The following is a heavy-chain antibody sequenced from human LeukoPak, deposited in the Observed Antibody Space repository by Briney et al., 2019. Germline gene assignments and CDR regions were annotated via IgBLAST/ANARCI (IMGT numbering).Heavy chain of an antibody. CDR1: GYSISSGYY. CDR3: ARVQYSSGWDY. Sequence: PSETLSLTCTVSGYSISSGYYWGWIRQPPGKGLEWIGSIYHSGSTYYNPSLKSRVTISVDTSKSQFSLKLSSVTAADTAVYYCARVQYSSGWDYWGQGTLVTVSS. CDR2: IYHSGST. J-gene: IGHJ4*02. D-gene: IGHD6-19*01. V-gene: IGHV4-38-2*02.